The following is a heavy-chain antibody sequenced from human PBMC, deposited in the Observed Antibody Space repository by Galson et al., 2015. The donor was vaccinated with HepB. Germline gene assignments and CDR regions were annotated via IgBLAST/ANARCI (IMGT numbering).Heavy chain of an antibody. D-gene: IGHD2-2*02. CDR3: ARNPPTTTACTSCYIEADY. V-gene: IGHV4-39*07. CDR1: GGSISSSSYY. Sequence: TLSLTCTVSGGSISSSSYYWGWIRQPPGKGLEWIGEINHSESTNYSPSLKSRVTISVDTSKNQFSLDLSSVTAADTAVYYCARNPPTTTACTSCYIEADYWGQGTLVTVSS. CDR2: INHSEST. J-gene: IGHJ4*02.